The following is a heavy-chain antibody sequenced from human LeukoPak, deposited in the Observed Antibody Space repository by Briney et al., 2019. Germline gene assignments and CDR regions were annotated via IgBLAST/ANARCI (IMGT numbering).Heavy chain of an antibody. CDR3: ARRYSSSWFQANYFDY. CDR1: GFTFSGSA. V-gene: IGHV3-23*01. Sequence: GGSLRLSCAASGFTFSGSAMHWVRQASGKGLEWVSAISGSGGSTYYADSVKGRFTISRDNSKNTLYLQMNSLRAEDTAVYYCARRYSSSWFQANYFDYWGQGTLVTVSS. D-gene: IGHD6-13*01. CDR2: ISGSGGST. J-gene: IGHJ4*02.